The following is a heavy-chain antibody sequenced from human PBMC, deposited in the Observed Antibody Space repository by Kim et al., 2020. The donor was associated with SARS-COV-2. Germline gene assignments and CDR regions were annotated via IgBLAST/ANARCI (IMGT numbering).Heavy chain of an antibody. V-gene: IGHV1-69*13. CDR3: ARDQGYYDSSGYPHYAFDI. Sequence: SVKVSCKASGGTFSSYAISWVRQAPGQGLEWMGGIIPIFGTANYAQKFQGRVTITADESTSTAYMELSSLRSEDTAVYYCARDQGYYDSSGYPHYAFDIWGQGTMVTVSS. CDR2: IIPIFGTA. CDR1: GGTFSSYA. J-gene: IGHJ3*02. D-gene: IGHD3-22*01.